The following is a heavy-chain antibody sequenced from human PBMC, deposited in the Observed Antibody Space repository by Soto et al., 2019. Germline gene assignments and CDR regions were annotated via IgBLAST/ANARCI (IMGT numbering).Heavy chain of an antibody. V-gene: IGHV5-51*01. Sequence: GESLKISCKGSRYSFTSYWIGWVRQMPGKGLEWMGIIYPGDSDTRYSPSFQGQVTISADKSISTAYLQWSSLKASDTAMYYCARHRYSSSWPYYYYGMDVWGQGTTVTVSS. CDR2: IYPGDSDT. CDR1: RYSFTSYW. CDR3: ARHRYSSSWPYYYYGMDV. D-gene: IGHD6-13*01. J-gene: IGHJ6*02.